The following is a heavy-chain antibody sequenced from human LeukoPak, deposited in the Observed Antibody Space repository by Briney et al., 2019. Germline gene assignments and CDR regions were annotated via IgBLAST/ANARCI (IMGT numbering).Heavy chain of an antibody. Sequence: GGSLRLSCAASGFTFNSYWMHWVRQAPGKGLVWVSRINSDGSSTSYADSVKGRFTISRDNAKNTVYLQMNSLRAEDTAVYYCARGVYSGSFFGNWGQGTLVTVSS. CDR2: INSDGSST. J-gene: IGHJ4*02. CDR1: GFTFNSYW. D-gene: IGHD1-26*01. V-gene: IGHV3-74*01. CDR3: ARGVYSGSFFGN.